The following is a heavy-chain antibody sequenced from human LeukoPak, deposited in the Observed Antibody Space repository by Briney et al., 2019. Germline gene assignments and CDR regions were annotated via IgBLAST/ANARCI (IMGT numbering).Heavy chain of an antibody. J-gene: IGHJ4*02. CDR1: GGSISSYY. D-gene: IGHD6-13*01. CDR2: IYYSEST. Sequence: SETLSLTCTVSGGSISSYYWSWIRQPPGKGLEWIGYIYYSESTNYNPSLKSRVTISVDTSKNQFSLKLSSVTAADTAVYYCARHGYSSSWYEYYFDYWGQGTLVTVSS. V-gene: IGHV4-59*08. CDR3: ARHGYSSSWYEYYFDY.